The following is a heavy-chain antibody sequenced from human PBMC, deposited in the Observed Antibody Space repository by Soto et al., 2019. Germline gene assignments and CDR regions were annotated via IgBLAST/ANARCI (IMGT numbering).Heavy chain of an antibody. Sequence: GSLRLSCAASGFTFSSYAMNWVRQAPGKGLEWVSAISGTGGSTYYADSVKGRFTVSRDNSKNTLYLQMNNLRAEDTAVYYCAKEMRNDFWSGYYWAFDIWGQGTLVTVSS. D-gene: IGHD3-3*01. CDR1: GFTFSSYA. J-gene: IGHJ3*02. V-gene: IGHV3-23*01. CDR3: AKEMRNDFWSGYYWAFDI. CDR2: ISGTGGST.